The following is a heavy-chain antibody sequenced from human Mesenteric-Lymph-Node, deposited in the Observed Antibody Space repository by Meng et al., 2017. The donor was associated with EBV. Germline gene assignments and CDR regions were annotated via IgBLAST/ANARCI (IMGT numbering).Heavy chain of an antibody. D-gene: IGHD4-17*01. CDR3: ARETTMTTSDAFDI. J-gene: IGHJ3*02. Sequence: QVKLQGSGPGLVKPSQTLSLTCAVSGGSISSGGYYWSWIRQPPGKGLEWIGYIDYTGNTYYNPSLKSRLTMSTDTSRNQFSLRLSSVTAADTAVYFCARETTMTTSDAFDIWGQGTMVTVSS. CDR1: GGSISSGGYY. CDR2: IDYTGNT. V-gene: IGHV4-30-4*01.